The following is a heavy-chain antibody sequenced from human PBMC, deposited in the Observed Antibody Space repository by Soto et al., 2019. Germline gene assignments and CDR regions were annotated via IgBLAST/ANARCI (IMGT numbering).Heavy chain of an antibody. V-gene: IGHV4-38-2*02. J-gene: IGHJ6*02. Sequence: SETLSLTCLVSGFPISSTYSWGWIRQPPGKGLEWIGSISHSGTTSYSPSLTSRVSISVDTSKNQVSLKLTSVTAADTAVYYCARGLIETYSSRGYYYGMDVWGQGTTVTVS. CDR2: ISHSGTT. D-gene: IGHD6-13*01. CDR3: ARGLIETYSSRGYYYGMDV. CDR1: GFPISSTYS.